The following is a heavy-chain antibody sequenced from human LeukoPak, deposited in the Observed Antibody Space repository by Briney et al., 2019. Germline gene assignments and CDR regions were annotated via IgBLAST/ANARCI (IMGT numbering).Heavy chain of an antibody. Sequence: AGGSLRLSCAASGFTFSSYAMSWVRQAPGKGLEWVSAISGSGGSAYYADSVKGRFTISRDNSNNTLYVQMNSLRAEDTAVYYCAKDRFRGYSGSGGPFYYLGQGSLVTVSS. CDR1: GFTFSSYA. CDR3: AKDRFRGYSGSGGPFYY. J-gene: IGHJ4*02. D-gene: IGHD3-10*01. CDR2: ISGSGGSA. V-gene: IGHV3-23*01.